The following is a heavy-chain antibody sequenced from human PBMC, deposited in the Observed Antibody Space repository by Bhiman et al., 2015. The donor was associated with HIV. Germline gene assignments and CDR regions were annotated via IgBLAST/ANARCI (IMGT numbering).Heavy chain of an antibody. CDR1: GFTFSSYG. D-gene: IGHD3-10*01. J-gene: IGHJ4*02. CDR2: IRYDGSHK. Sequence: QVQLVESGGGVVQPGGSLRLSCAASGFTFSSYGMHWVRQAPGKGLEWVAFIRYDGSHKSYADSVKGRFTISRDNSKNTLYLQMNSLRAEDTAVYYCAKCDRTPGTYWGQGTLVTVSS. V-gene: IGHV3-30*02. CDR3: AKCDRTPGTY.